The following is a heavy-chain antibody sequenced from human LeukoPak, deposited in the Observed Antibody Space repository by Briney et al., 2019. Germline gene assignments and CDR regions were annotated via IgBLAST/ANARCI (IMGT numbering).Heavy chain of an antibody. CDR2: IYHSGST. CDR3: ARIEWYYYDSSGLGPFDY. V-gene: IGHV4-38-2*01. CDR1: GYSISSGYY. Sequence: SETLSLTCAVSGYSISSGYYWGWIRQPPGEGLEWIGSIYHSGSTYYNPSLKSRVTISVDTSKNQFSMKLSSVTAADTAVYYCARIEWYYYDSSGLGPFDYWGQGTLVTVSS. D-gene: IGHD3-22*01. J-gene: IGHJ4*02.